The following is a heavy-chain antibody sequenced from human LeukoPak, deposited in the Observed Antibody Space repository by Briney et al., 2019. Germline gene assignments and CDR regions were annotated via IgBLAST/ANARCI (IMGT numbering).Heavy chain of an antibody. CDR1: GFTFSDYY. D-gene: IGHD3-10*01. CDR2: ISSSGSTI. Sequence: AGGSLRLSCAASGFTFSDYYMSWIRQAPGKGLEWVSYISSSGSTIYYADSVKGRFTISRDNAKNSLYLQMNSLRAEDTAVYYCARRKFTMVPYFDLWGRGTLVTVSS. V-gene: IGHV3-11*04. CDR3: ARRKFTMVPYFDL. J-gene: IGHJ2*01.